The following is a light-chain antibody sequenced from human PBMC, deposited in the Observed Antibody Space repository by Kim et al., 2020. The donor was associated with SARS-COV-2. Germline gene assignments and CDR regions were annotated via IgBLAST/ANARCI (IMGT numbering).Light chain of an antibody. V-gene: IGLV3-21*04. CDR3: RGGVGGGDHV. CDR2: YDS. Sequence: SYELTQPPSVSVAPGKTARITCGGNNIGSKSVHWYQQKPGQAPVLVIYYDSDRPSGIPERFSGSNSGNTATLTISRVEAGDEADYYCRGGVGGGDHVFGT. J-gene: IGLJ1*01. CDR1: NIGSKS.